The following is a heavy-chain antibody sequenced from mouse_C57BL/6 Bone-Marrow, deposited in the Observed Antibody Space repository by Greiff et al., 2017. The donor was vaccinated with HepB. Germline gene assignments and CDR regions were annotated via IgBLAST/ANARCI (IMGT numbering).Heavy chain of an antibody. CDR3: ARCARCFYYAMDY. J-gene: IGHJ4*01. D-gene: IGHD6-1*01. Sequence: VQLQQPGAELVKPGASVKMSCKASGYTFTSYWITWVKQRPGQGLEWIGDIYPGSGSTNYNEKFKSKATLTVDTSSSTAYMQLSSLTSEDSAVSYCARCARCFYYAMDYCGRGTSVTVSA. V-gene: IGHV1-55*01. CDR1: GYTFTSYW. CDR2: IYPGSGST.